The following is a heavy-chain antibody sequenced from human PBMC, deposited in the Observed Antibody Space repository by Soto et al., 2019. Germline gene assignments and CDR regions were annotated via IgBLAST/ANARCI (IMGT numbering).Heavy chain of an antibody. CDR1: GYTFTSYG. CDR3: ARDEVGSGWYWTLNYYYYYGMDV. J-gene: IGHJ6*02. V-gene: IGHV1-18*01. D-gene: IGHD6-19*01. Sequence: QVQLVQSGAEVKKPGASVKVSCKASGYTFTSYGISWVRQAPGQGLEWMGWISAYNGNTNYAQKPQGRVTMTTDTSTSTAYMELRSLRSDDTAVYYCARDEVGSGWYWTLNYYYYYGMDVWGQGTTVTVSS. CDR2: ISAYNGNT.